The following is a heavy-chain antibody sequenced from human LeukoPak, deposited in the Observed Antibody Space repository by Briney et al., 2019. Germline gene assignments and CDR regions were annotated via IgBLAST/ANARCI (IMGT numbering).Heavy chain of an antibody. Sequence: PGGSLRLSCAASGFTFSSHSMNWVRQAPGKGLEWVSSISSSSIYIYYADSVKGRFTISRDNSKNTLYLQMNSLRAEDTAVYYCARVSHQTGYSAPDYWGQGTLVTVSS. CDR3: ARVSHQTGYSAPDY. D-gene: IGHD2-15*01. CDR1: GFTFSSHS. J-gene: IGHJ4*02. V-gene: IGHV3-21*01. CDR2: ISSSSIYI.